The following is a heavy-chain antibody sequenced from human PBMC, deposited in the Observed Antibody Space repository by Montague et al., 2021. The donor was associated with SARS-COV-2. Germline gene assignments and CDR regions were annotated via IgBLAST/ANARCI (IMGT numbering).Heavy chain of an antibody. J-gene: IGHJ4*02. CDR1: TTSSSGYY. Sequence: SETLSLTCAVHTTSSSGYYRGWIRQSPGKGLEWIGEIDQRGKTNYNPTLKSRVTISADTSKSQFSLKLNSVTAADTAVYYCVRGWGSWFHWGQGTLVTVSS. D-gene: IGHD3-16*01. V-gene: IGHV4-34*01. CDR2: IDQRGKT. CDR3: VRGWGSWFH.